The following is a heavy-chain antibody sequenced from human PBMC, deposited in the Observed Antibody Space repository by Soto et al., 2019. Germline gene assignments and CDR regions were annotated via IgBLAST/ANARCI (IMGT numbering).Heavy chain of an antibody. CDR1: GFTFSSYS. J-gene: IGHJ3*02. D-gene: IGHD3-10*01. CDR3: ARVTRPDGDAFDI. Sequence: GGSLRLSCAASGFTFSSYSMNWVRQAPGKGLEWVSYISSSSSTIYYADSVKGRFTISRDNAKNSLYLQMNSLRAEDTAVYYCARVTRPDGDAFDIWGQGTMVTVSS. CDR2: ISSSSSTI. V-gene: IGHV3-48*01.